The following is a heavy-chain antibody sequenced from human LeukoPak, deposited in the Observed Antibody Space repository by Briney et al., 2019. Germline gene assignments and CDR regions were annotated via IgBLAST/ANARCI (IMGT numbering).Heavy chain of an antibody. Sequence: PSQTLSLTCTVSGGSINTDNYDWSWIRQPAGKGLEWIGRIYSSGSTNYNPSLKSRVTISVDTSKNQFSLKLSSVTAADTAVYYCARMSGSWGYGMDVWGQGTTVTVSS. CDR2: IYSSGST. CDR3: ARMSGSWGYGMDV. CDR1: GGSINTDNYD. V-gene: IGHV4-61*02. D-gene: IGHD1-26*01. J-gene: IGHJ6*02.